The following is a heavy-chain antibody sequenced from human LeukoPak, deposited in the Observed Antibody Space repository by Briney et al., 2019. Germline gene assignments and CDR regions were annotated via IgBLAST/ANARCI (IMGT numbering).Heavy chain of an antibody. CDR1: GFTFSNYI. CDR3: ARDNYDSSGPYYFDY. D-gene: IGHD3-22*01. J-gene: IGHJ4*02. CDR2: ISSSGSTI. V-gene: IGHV3-48*04. Sequence: GGSLRLSCAASGFTFSNYIMNWVRQAPGKGLEWVSYISSSGSTIYYADSVKGRFTISRDNARNSLYLQMNSLRAEDTAVYYCARDNYDSSGPYYFDYWGQGTLVTVSS.